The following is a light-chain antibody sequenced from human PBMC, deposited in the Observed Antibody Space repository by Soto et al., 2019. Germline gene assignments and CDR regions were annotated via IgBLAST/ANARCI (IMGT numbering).Light chain of an antibody. J-gene: IGKJ2*01. CDR2: GAS. CDR1: QSVGSN. V-gene: IGKV3-15*01. Sequence: EIVMTQSPATLSVSPGERATLSCRASQSVGSNLAWYQQKPGQAPRLLIYGASTRATGVPARFSGGGSGTEFTHTISSLQSEDFAVYYCQQYNNWPPYTFCQGTKLEIK. CDR3: QQYNNWPPYT.